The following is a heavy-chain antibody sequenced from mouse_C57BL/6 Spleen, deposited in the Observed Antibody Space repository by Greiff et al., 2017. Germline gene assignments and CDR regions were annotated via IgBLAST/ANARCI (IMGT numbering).Heavy chain of an antibody. CDR3: ARVATDFDY. V-gene: IGHV1-82*01. Sequence: QVQLQQSGPELVKPGASVKISCKASGYAFSSSWMNWVKQRPGKGLEWIGRIYPGDGDTNYNGKFKGKATLTAAKSSSTAYMQLSSLTSEDSAVYCCARVATDFDYWGQGTTLTVSS. CDR2: IYPGDGDT. D-gene: IGHD1-1*01. J-gene: IGHJ2*01. CDR1: GYAFSSSW.